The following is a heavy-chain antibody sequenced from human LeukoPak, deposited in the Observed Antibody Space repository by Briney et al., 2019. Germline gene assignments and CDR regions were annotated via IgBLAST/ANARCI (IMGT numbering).Heavy chain of an antibody. CDR1: GFKFGDFW. D-gene: IGHD3-16*01. Sequence: GGSLRLSCAASGFKFGDFWMAWVRQTPGKGLEWVADIKEDGSEKYYVGSVKGRFTISRDNNKNSLYLQMNSLRGDDTAVYFCVRDSRPGGAMGLYHNFDHWGLGTLVTVSS. CDR3: VRDSRPGGAMGLYHNFDH. J-gene: IGHJ4*02. CDR2: IKEDGSEK. V-gene: IGHV3-7*01.